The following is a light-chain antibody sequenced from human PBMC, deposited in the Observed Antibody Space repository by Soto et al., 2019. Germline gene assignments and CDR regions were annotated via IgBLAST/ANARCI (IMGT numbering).Light chain of an antibody. Sequence: DIQMTQSPSTLSASVGDRVTITCRASQGISSYLAWYQQKPGKAPELLVYSASTLQSGVPSRFSGGGSETEFSLTIGTLQPEDFATYYCLQLNRYPLTFGGGTKVDIK. CDR2: SAS. V-gene: IGKV1-9*01. CDR1: QGISSY. J-gene: IGKJ4*01. CDR3: LQLNRYPLT.